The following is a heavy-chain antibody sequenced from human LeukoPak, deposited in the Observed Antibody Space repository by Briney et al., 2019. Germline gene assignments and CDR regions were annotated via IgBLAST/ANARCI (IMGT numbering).Heavy chain of an antibody. D-gene: IGHD6-19*01. Sequence: GGSLRLSCAASGFTFSSYAMHWVRQAPGKGLEWVAVISYDGSNKYYADSVKGRFTISRDNSKNTLYLQMNSLRAEDTAVYYCAKGRIAVGHYWGQGTLVTVSS. CDR3: AKGRIAVGHY. CDR2: ISYDGSNK. J-gene: IGHJ4*02. CDR1: GFTFSSYA. V-gene: IGHV3-30-3*01.